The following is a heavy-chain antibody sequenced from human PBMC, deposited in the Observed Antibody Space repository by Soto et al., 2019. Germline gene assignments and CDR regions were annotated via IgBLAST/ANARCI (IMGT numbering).Heavy chain of an antibody. D-gene: IGHD6-13*01. CDR1: GGSISSGGYY. CDR3: ARARTSIAVAGRVSWFDP. J-gene: IGHJ5*02. Sequence: PSETLSLTCTVSGGSISSGGYYWSWIRQHPGKGLEWIGYIYYSGSTYYNPSLKSRVTISVDTSKNQFSLKLSSVTAADTAVYYCARARTSIAVAGRVSWFDPWGQGTLVTVSS. CDR2: IYYSGST. V-gene: IGHV4-31*03.